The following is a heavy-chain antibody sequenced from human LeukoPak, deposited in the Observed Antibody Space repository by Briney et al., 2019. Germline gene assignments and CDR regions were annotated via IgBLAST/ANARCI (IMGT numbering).Heavy chain of an antibody. Sequence: GGSLRLSCAASGFTFSSYAMSWVRQAPGKGLEWVSAISGSGGSTYYADSVKGRFTISRDNAKNSLYLQMNSLRDEDTAVYYCARRTKFDYWGQGTLVTVSS. CDR1: GFTFSSYA. V-gene: IGHV3-23*01. CDR2: ISGSGGST. CDR3: ARRTKFDY. J-gene: IGHJ4*02.